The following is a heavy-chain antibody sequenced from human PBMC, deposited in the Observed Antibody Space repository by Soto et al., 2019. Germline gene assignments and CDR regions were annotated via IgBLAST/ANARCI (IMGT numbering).Heavy chain of an antibody. Sequence: VASVKVACKASGVTFNRQDMRWGRQAPGQGLEWMGGIIPMFGTPHYAEKFKDRVTITADESTGTAYLELSSLASEDTAVYYCATSEGRDGYSFDYWGPGTLVTVSS. CDR3: ATSEGRDGYSFDY. V-gene: IGHV1-69*13. CDR2: IIPMFGTP. CDR1: GVTFNRQD. J-gene: IGHJ4*02. D-gene: IGHD5-12*01.